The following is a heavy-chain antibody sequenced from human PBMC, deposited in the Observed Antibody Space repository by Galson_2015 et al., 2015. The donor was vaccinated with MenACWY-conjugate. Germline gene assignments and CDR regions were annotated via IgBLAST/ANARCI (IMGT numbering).Heavy chain of an antibody. Sequence: SMKVSCKASGYTFTSYAMHWVRQAPGQRLEWMRWINAGNGNTKYSQKFQGRVTITRDTSASTAYMELSSLRSEDTAVYYCAKGERSSWFPIEYWGQGTLVTVSS. CDR1: GYTFTSYA. CDR3: AKGERSSWFPIEY. CDR2: INAGNGNT. J-gene: IGHJ4*02. V-gene: IGHV1-3*01. D-gene: IGHD6-13*01.